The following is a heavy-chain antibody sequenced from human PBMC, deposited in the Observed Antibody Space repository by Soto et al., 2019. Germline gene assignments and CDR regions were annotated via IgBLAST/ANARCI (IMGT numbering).Heavy chain of an antibody. D-gene: IGHD3-22*01. CDR3: ARPRSGYGLRHAFDI. CDR2: IYSAGSK. J-gene: IGHJ3*02. Sequence: GGSLRLSCAASGFTVSSNYMSWVRQAPGKGLEWVSVIYSAGSKYYADSVKGQFTISRDNSKNTLYLQMNSLRADDTAVYYCARPRSGYGLRHAFDIWGQGTMVTVSS. CDR1: GFTVSSNY. V-gene: IGHV3-53*01.